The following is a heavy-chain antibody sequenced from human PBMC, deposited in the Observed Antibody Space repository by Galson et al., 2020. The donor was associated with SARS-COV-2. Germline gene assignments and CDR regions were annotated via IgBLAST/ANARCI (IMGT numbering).Heavy chain of an antibody. Sequence: ASVKVSCKASGYTFTSYYMHCVRQAPGQGLEWMGIINPSGGSTSYAQKFQGRVTMTRDTSTSTVYMELSSLRSEDTAVYYCARDLTMTTRGDYYYGMDVWGQGTTVTVSS. CDR2: INPSGGST. D-gene: IGHD4-17*01. CDR1: GYTFTSYY. CDR3: ARDLTMTTRGDYYYGMDV. J-gene: IGHJ6*02. V-gene: IGHV1-46*01.